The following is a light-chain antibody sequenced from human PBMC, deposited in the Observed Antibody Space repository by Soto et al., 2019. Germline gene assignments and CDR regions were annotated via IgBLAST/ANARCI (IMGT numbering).Light chain of an antibody. CDR2: EGT. Sequence: QSPLTQPASVSGSPGQSITISCTGTSSDVGTYKFVSWYQQHPGKAPTLMIHEGTKRPSGVSNRFSGSKSGNTATLTISGLQPEDEANYYCCSYAGTSVWVFGGGTKLTVL. CDR1: SSDVGTYKF. CDR3: CSYAGTSVWV. V-gene: IGLV2-23*01. J-gene: IGLJ3*02.